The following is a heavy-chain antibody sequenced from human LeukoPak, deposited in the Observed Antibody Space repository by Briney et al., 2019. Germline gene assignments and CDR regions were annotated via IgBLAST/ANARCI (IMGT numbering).Heavy chain of an antibody. Sequence: VVSVKVSCKASDYTFTSYGISWVRQAPGQGLEWMGWISAYNGNTNYAQKLQGRVTMTTDTSTSTAYMELRSLRSDDTAVYYCARYDVAAAPYFQHRGQGTLVTVSS. V-gene: IGHV1-18*01. CDR2: ISAYNGNT. D-gene: IGHD6-13*01. CDR3: ARYDVAAAPYFQH. J-gene: IGHJ1*01. CDR1: DYTFTSYG.